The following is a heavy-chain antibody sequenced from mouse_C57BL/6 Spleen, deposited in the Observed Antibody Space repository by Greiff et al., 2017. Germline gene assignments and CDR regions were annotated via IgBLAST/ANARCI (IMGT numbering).Heavy chain of an antibody. V-gene: IGHV5-9*01. D-gene: IGHD2-4*01. Sequence: EVQRVESGGGLVKPGGSLKLSCAASGFTFSSYTMSWVRQTPEKRLEWVATISGGGGNTYYPDSVKGRFTISRDNAKNTLYLQMSSLRSEDTALYYCASSTMIPYYAMDYWGQGTSVTVSS. CDR1: GFTFSSYT. CDR3: ASSTMIPYYAMDY. J-gene: IGHJ4*01. CDR2: ISGGGGNT.